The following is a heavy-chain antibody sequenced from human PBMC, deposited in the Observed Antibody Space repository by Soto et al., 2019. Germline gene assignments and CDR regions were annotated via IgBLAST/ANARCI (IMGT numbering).Heavy chain of an antibody. Sequence: GGSLRLSCVGTGLNFDDFAMHWVRQAPGKGLEWVSGITWNSRVLAYADSVKGRFTISRDNARNSLYLQMDSLRDEDTALYYCAKGRYDFWSLYYFDSWGQGKLVTVS. D-gene: IGHD3-3*01. CDR3: AKGRYDFWSLYYFDS. CDR2: ITWNSRVL. J-gene: IGHJ4*02. V-gene: IGHV3-9*01. CDR1: GLNFDDFA.